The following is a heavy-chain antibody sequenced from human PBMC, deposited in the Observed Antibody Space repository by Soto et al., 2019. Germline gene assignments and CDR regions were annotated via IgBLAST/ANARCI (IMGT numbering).Heavy chain of an antibody. CDR1: GYAFTSYG. CDR3: ARDPLRFLKGGDTWFAP. V-gene: IGHV1-18*01. Sequence: SVEVSCKASGYAFTSYGISRVRQAPGQGLEWMGWTSVYNGNTNYAQKLQGRVTMTTDTSTGTAYMELMSLRSDDTAVNYCARDPLRFLKGGDTWFAPWGKGTLGTVAS. D-gene: IGHD3-3*01. J-gene: IGHJ5*02. CDR2: TSVYNGNT.